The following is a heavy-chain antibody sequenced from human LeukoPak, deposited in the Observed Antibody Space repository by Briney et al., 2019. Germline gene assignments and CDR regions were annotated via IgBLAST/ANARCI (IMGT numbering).Heavy chain of an antibody. CDR1: GGSINSYY. CDR3: ARYADREGSFDY. J-gene: IGHJ4*02. D-gene: IGHD3-10*01. V-gene: IGHV4-59*06. Sequence: KPSETLSLTCTVSGGSINSYYWSWIRQPPGKGLEWIGYIYYSGSTYYNPSLKSRVTISVDTSKNQFSLKLSSVTAADTAVYYCARYADREGSFDYWGQGTLVTVSS. CDR2: IYYSGST.